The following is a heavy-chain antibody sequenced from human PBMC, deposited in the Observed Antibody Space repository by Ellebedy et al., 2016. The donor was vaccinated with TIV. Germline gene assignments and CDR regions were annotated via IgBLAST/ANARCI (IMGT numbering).Heavy chain of an antibody. CDR3: AREVVVPGRQYYFDY. D-gene: IGHD2-2*01. J-gene: IGHJ4*02. CDR2: IIPILGIA. V-gene: IGHV1-69*04. Sequence: SVKVSXXASGGTFSSYAISWVRQAPGQGLEWMGRIIPILGIANYAQKFQGRVTITADKSTSTAYMELSSLRSEDTAVYYCAREVVVPGRQYYFDYWGQGTLVTVSS. CDR1: GGTFSSYA.